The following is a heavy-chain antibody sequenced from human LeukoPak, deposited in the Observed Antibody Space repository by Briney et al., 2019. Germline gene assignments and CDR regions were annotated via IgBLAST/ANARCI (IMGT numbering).Heavy chain of an antibody. CDR3: ARRLVQLLSRYYYYYMDV. D-gene: IGHD5-18*01. CDR2: INHSGST. V-gene: IGHV4-34*01. Sequence: SETLSLTCAVYGGSFSGYYWSWIRQPPGKGLEWSGEINHSGSTNYNPSLKSRVTISVDTSKNQFSLKLSSVTAADTAVYYCARRLVQLLSRYYYYYMDVWGKGTTVTVSS. J-gene: IGHJ6*03. CDR1: GGSFSGYY.